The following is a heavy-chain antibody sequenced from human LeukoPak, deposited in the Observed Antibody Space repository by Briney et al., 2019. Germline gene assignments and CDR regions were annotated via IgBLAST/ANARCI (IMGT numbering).Heavy chain of an antibody. J-gene: IGHJ6*04. D-gene: IGHD3-10*02. Sequence: GGSLRLSCAASGFSFSNYAMSWVRQAPGKGLEWVSGISPGATRTYYADSVRGRFTISRDNAKNSLYLQMNSLRAEDTAVYYCAELGITMIGGVWGKGTTVTISS. CDR2: ISPGATRT. CDR3: AELGITMIGGV. V-gene: IGHV3-23*01. CDR1: GFSFSNYA.